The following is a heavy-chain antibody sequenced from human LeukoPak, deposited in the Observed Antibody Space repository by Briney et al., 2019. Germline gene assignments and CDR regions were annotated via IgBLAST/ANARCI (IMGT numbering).Heavy chain of an antibody. Sequence: TSETLSLTCTVSSDSISSYYWSWIRQPPGKGLEWIGFIYNSGSTNYNPSLRSRVTISVDTSKNRFSLNLNSVIAADTAVYYCARHGGGYSFDYWGQGTLVTVSS. J-gene: IGHJ4*02. CDR3: ARHGGGYSFDY. D-gene: IGHD5-24*01. CDR2: IYNSGST. CDR1: SDSISSYY. V-gene: IGHV4-59*08.